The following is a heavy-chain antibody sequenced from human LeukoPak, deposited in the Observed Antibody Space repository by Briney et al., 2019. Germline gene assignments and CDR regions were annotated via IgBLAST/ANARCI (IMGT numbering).Heavy chain of an antibody. Sequence: PSETLSLTCAVYGGSFSGYYWSWIRQPPGKGLEWIGEINHSGSTNYNPSLKSRVTISRDTSKNQLSLRLRSVTAAETAVYYCARGGYGDYTLDYWGQGTLVTVSS. CDR3: ARGGYGDYTLDY. CDR1: GGSFSGYY. CDR2: INHSGST. J-gene: IGHJ4*02. D-gene: IGHD4-17*01. V-gene: IGHV4-34*01.